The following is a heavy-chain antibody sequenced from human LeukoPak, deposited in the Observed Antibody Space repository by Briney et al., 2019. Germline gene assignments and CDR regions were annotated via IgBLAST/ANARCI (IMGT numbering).Heavy chain of an antibody. CDR3: AREPSVASFYYYYYMDV. CDR1: GYTFTRYG. Sequence: AAVKVSCKASGYTFTRYGISWVRQAPGQGLEWMAWISTYSGNNNYAQKLQGRVTVTTDTSTSTAYMELRSLRSDDTAVYYCAREPSVASFYYYYYMDVWGKGTTVTVSS. V-gene: IGHV1-18*01. CDR2: ISTYSGNN. D-gene: IGHD5-12*01. J-gene: IGHJ6*03.